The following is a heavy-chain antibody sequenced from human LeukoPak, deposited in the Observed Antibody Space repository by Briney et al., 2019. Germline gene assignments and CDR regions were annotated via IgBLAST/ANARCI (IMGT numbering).Heavy chain of an antibody. Sequence: SQTLSLTCAISGDSVSSNSAAWNWIRQSPSRGLEWLGRTYYRSKWYNDYAVSVKSRITINPDTSKNQFSLQLNSVTPEDTAVYYCARGSTMVRGVINRYNWFDPWGQGTLVTVSS. J-gene: IGHJ5*02. CDR2: TYYRSKWYN. D-gene: IGHD3-10*01. CDR1: GDSVSSNSAA. V-gene: IGHV6-1*01. CDR3: ARGSTMVRGVINRYNWFDP.